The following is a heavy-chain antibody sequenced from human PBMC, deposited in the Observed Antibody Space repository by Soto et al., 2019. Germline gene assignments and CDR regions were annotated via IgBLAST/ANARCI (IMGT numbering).Heavy chain of an antibody. CDR3: ARDSYASSGSSGYSFDY. V-gene: IGHV4-30-4*01. CDR1: GGSISSGDYY. D-gene: IGHD3-22*01. Sequence: QVQLQESGPGLVKPSQTLSLTCTVSGGSISSGDYYWNWIRQPPGKGLEWIGYIYYSGSTYYNPSLKSRVTISVDTSKNQFSLKLSSVTAADTAVYYCARDSYASSGSSGYSFDYWGQGTLVTVSS. J-gene: IGHJ4*02. CDR2: IYYSGST.